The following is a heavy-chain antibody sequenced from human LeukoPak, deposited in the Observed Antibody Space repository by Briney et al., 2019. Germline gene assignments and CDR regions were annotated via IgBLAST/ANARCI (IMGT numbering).Heavy chain of an antibody. CDR2: INPNSGGT. V-gene: IGHV1-2*02. J-gene: IGHJ3*02. Sequence: ASVKVSCKASGYTFTGYYMHWVRQAPGQGLEWMGWINPNSGGTNYAQKFQGRVTMTRDTSISKAYMELSRLRSDDTAVYYCARVVAARTDAFDIWGQGTMVTVSS. CDR1: GYTFTGYY. D-gene: IGHD6-6*01. CDR3: ARVVAARTDAFDI.